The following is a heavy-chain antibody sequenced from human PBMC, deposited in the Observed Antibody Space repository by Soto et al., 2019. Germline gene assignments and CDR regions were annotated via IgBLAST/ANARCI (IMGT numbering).Heavy chain of an antibody. CDR2: ISGSGGST. D-gene: IGHD3-9*01. CDR3: AIGDILTGYPFDY. Sequence: EVQLLESGGGLVQPGGSLRLSCAASGFTFSSYAMSWVRQAPGKGLEWVSAISGSGGSTYYADSVKGRFTISRDNSKNTLYLQMTSLRAEDTAVYYCAIGDILTGYPFDYWGQGTLVTVSS. CDR1: GFTFSSYA. V-gene: IGHV3-23*01. J-gene: IGHJ4*02.